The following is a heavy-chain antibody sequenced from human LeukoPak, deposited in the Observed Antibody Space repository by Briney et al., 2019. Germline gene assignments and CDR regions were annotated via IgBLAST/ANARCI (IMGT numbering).Heavy chain of an antibody. CDR3: TTLLLLSPAGDDAFDI. CDR1: GYTLTELS. D-gene: IGHD3-10*01. J-gene: IGHJ3*02. Sequence: ASVKVSCKVSGYTLTELSMHWVRQAPGKGLEWMGGFDPEDGETIYAQKFQDRVTMTEDTSTDTAYMELSSLRSEDTAVYYYTTLLLLSPAGDDAFDIWGQGTMVTVSS. CDR2: FDPEDGET. V-gene: IGHV1-24*01.